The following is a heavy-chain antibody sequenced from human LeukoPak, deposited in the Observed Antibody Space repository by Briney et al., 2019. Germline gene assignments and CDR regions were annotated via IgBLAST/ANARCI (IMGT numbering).Heavy chain of an antibody. V-gene: IGHV3-11*01. Sequence: GGSLRLSCAASGFTFSDYYMSWIRQAPGKGLEWVSYISSSGSTIYYADSVKGRFTISRDNAKNSLYLQMNSLRSEDTAVYYCATDLVVGLVPAAMSYFGYWGQGTLVTVSS. J-gene: IGHJ4*02. D-gene: IGHD2-2*01. CDR3: ATDLVVGLVPAAMSYFGY. CDR2: ISSSGSTI. CDR1: GFTFSDYY.